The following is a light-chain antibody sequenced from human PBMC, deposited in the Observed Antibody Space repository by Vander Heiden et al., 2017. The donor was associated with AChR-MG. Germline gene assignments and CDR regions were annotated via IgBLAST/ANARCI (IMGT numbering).Light chain of an antibody. V-gene: IGKV3-20*01. J-gene: IGKJ1*01. CDR3: HQYGSSPRT. CDR2: GAS. CDR1: QIISSNY. Sequence: IVLKQSPGTLSLSPGETVTLSCRASQIISSNYLAWYQHRPGQAPTLLIYGASIRATGIPARFSGSGSGTDFTLTISRLESEDFAVYYCHQYGSSPRTFGQGTRVEI.